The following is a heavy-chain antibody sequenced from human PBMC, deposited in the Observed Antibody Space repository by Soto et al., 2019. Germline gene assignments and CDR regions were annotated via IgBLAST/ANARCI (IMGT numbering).Heavy chain of an antibody. CDR1: GGSISSGGYS. D-gene: IGHD2-2*01. V-gene: IGHV4-30-2*02. Sequence: SETLSLTCAVSGGSISSGGYSWSWIRQPPGKGLEWIGYIYHSGSTYYNPSLKSRVTISVDASKNQFSLKLSSVTAADTAVYYCARSGSTRPNWFDPWGQGTLVTVSS. CDR3: ARSGSTRPNWFDP. J-gene: IGHJ5*02. CDR2: IYHSGST.